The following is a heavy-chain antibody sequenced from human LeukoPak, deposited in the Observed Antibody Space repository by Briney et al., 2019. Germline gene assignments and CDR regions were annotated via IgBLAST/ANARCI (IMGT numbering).Heavy chain of an antibody. CDR2: IWYDGGNK. V-gene: IGHV3-33*01. J-gene: IGHJ4*02. CDR1: GFTFSSYG. D-gene: IGHD3-22*01. Sequence: GGSLRLSCAASGFTFSSYGMHWVRQAPGKGLEWVAVIWYDGGNKYYADSVKGRFTISRDNSKNTLYLQMNSLRAEDTAVYYCARDYYGDYTDYWGQGTLVTVSS. CDR3: ARDYYGDYTDY.